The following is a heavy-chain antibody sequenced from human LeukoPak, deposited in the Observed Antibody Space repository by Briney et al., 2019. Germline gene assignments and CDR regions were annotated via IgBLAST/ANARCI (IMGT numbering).Heavy chain of an antibody. CDR1: GFTFSSYW. J-gene: IGHJ4*02. Sequence: GGSLRLSCAVSGFTFSSYWMHWVRQAPGKGLEWVSYISGSGSTIYYADSVKGRFTISRDNAKNSLYLQMNSLRAEDTAVYYCAREPGALWMDKYYFDYWGQGTLVTVSS. CDR3: AREPGALWMDKYYFDY. CDR2: ISGSGSTI. D-gene: IGHD5-18*01. V-gene: IGHV3-48*04.